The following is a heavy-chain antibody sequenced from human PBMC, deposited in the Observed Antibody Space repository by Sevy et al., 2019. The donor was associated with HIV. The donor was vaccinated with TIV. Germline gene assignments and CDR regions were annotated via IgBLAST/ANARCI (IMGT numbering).Heavy chain of an antibody. V-gene: IGHV1-8*02. D-gene: IGHD3-22*01. CDR2: MNPNTGNT. Sequence: ASVKVSCKASGYTFTSYDINWVRQATGQGLEWMGWMNPNTGNTGYAQKFQGRVTMTRDTSTITAYMELRSLRSDDTAIYYCTRVRALNYYDTSVSMEYNWFDPWGQGTLVTVSS. CDR3: TRVRALNYYDTSVSMEYNWFDP. CDR1: GYTFTSYD. J-gene: IGHJ5*02.